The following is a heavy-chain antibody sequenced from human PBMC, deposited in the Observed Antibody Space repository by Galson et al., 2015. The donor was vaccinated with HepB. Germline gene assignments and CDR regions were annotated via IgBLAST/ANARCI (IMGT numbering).Heavy chain of an antibody. Sequence: SVKVSCKASGYTFTSYAMHWVRQAPGQRLEWMGWINAGNGNTKYSQKFQGRVTITRDTSASTAYMELSSLRSEDTAVYYCARGGEWQSAFDYWGQGTLVTVSS. CDR2: INAGNGNT. D-gene: IGHD3-16*01. J-gene: IGHJ4*02. CDR1: GYTFTSYA. V-gene: IGHV1-3*01. CDR3: ARGGEWQSAFDY.